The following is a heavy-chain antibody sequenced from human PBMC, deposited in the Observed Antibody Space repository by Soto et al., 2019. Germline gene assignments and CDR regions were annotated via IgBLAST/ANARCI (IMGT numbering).Heavy chain of an antibody. CDR1: GYSFAGYW. Sequence: PVGSLKISCQGPGYSFAGYWITWVRQQPGPGLDRIARIGPSGSQSYYSPAVRGHVTTSVTKSITSVFLQWSSLRASDTAMYYCARQIYDCDTGPNFQYYFDSWGQGTRVTVSS. CDR3: ARQIYDCDTGPNFQYYFDS. V-gene: IGHV5-10-1*01. D-gene: IGHD3-22*01. CDR2: IGPSGSQS. J-gene: IGHJ4*02.